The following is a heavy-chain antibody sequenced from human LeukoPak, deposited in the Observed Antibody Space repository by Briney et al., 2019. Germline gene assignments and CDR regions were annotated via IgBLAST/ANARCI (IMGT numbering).Heavy chain of an antibody. J-gene: IGHJ4*02. Sequence: SETLSLTCAVYGGSFSGYYWSWIRQPPGKGLEWIGEINHSGSTNYNPSLKSRVAISVDTSKNQFSLKLSSVTAADTAVYYCARRLETAGGWYSNFDYWGQGTLVTVSS. CDR1: GGSFSGYY. CDR3: ARRLETAGGWYSNFDY. D-gene: IGHD6-19*01. CDR2: INHSGST. V-gene: IGHV4-34*01.